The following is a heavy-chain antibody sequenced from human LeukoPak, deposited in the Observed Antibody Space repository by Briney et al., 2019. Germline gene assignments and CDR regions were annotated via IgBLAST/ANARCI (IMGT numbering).Heavy chain of an antibody. CDR2: ISGSGGST. CDR1: GFTFSSYA. D-gene: IGHD3-10*01. CDR3: AKDWSITMVRGVIGYFDY. J-gene: IGHJ4*02. V-gene: IGHV3-23*01. Sequence: GGSLRLACAASGFTFSSYAISWVRQAPGKGLEWVSAISGSGGSTYYADSVKGRFTISRDNSKNTLYLQMNSLRAEDTAVYYCAKDWSITMVRGVIGYFDYWGQGTLVTVSS.